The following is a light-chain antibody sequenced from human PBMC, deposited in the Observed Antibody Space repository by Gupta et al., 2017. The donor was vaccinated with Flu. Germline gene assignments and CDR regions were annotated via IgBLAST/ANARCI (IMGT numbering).Light chain of an antibody. CDR3: QSADSIGTEI. J-gene: IGLJ2*01. CDR1: ALPNQY. V-gene: IGLV3-25*03. CDR2: KDS. Sequence: SYELTQAPSVSVSPGQTARITCSGDALPNQYVYWYQKKPGQAPVLVIYKDSERPSGIPERVSGSRSGTTVTLTISGVQAEDEADYFYQSADSIGTEIFGGGTKLTVL.